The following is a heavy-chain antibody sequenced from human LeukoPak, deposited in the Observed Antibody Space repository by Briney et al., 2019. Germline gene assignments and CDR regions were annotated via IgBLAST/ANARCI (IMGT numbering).Heavy chain of an antibody. Sequence: PGGSLRLSCAASGFSFSSYGMHWVRQAPGKGLEWVAFIRCDGSNKYYADSVKGRFTISRDNSKNTLYLQMNSLRAEDTAVYYCARYSGYDRNDAFDIWGQGTMVTVSS. V-gene: IGHV3-30*02. J-gene: IGHJ3*02. CDR3: ARYSGYDRNDAFDI. D-gene: IGHD5-12*01. CDR1: GFSFSSYG. CDR2: IRCDGSNK.